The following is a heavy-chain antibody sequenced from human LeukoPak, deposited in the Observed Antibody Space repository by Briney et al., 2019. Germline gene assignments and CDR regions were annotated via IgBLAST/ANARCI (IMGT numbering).Heavy chain of an antibody. V-gene: IGHV3-23*01. CDR1: GFTFSAYA. D-gene: IGHD3-22*01. CDR2: ISGSGGST. J-gene: IGHJ4*02. CDR3: AKSPSSGYFTSDY. Sequence: GGSLRLSCTASGFTFSAYAMMWVRQAPGKGPEWVSAISGSGGSTYYADSVKGRFTISRDNSKNTLYLQMNSLRAEDTAVYYCAKSPSSGYFTSDYWGQGTLVTVSS.